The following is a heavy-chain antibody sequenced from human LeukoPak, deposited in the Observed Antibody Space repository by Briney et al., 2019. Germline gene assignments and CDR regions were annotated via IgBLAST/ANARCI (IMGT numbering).Heavy chain of an antibody. J-gene: IGHJ4*02. D-gene: IGHD6-6*01. V-gene: IGHV3-48*03. CDR1: GFTSSSYE. CDR2: ISSSGSTI. CDR3: AKDLYSSSSDY. Sequence: GGSLRLSCAASGFTSSSYEMNWVRQAPGKGLEWVSYISSSGSTIYYADSVKGRFTISRDNAKNSLYLQMNSLRAEDTAVYYCAKDLYSSSSDYWGQGTLVTVSS.